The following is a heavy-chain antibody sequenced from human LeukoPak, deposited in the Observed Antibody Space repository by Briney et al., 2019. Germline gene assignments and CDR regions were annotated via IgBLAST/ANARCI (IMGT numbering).Heavy chain of an antibody. CDR3: ARDPYVSNFDY. V-gene: IGHV3-23*01. CDR1: GLTFSSYA. J-gene: IGHJ4*02. CDR2: ISGSGGST. Sequence: GGSLRLSCAASGLTFSSYAMSWVRQAPGKGLEWVSAISGSGGSTYYADSVKGRFTISRDNSKNTLYLQMNSLRAEDTAVYYCARDPYVSNFDYWGQGTLVTVSS. D-gene: IGHD3-10*02.